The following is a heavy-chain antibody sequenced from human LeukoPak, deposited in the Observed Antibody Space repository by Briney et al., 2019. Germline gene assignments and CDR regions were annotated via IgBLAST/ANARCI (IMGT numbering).Heavy chain of an antibody. D-gene: IGHD2-15*01. CDR1: GDSFSSNSAA. CDR2: TYYRSKWYN. J-gene: IGHJ6*02. V-gene: IGHV6-1*01. Sequence: SQTLSLTCAISGDSFSSNSAAWNWIRQSPSRGLEWLGRTYYRSKWYNDYAVSVKSRITINPDTSKNQFSLQLSSVTPEDTAVYYCARVVVVAATRSSYYYGMDVWGQGTTVTVSS. CDR3: ARVVVVAATRSSYYYGMDV.